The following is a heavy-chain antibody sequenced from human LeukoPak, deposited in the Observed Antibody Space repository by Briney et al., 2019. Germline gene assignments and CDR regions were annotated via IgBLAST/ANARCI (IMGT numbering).Heavy chain of an antibody. CDR1: GDSVSSNSAA. V-gene: IGHV6-1*01. Sequence: SQTLSLTCAISGDSVSSNSAAWNWIRQSPSRGLEWLGRTYYRSKWCNDYAVSVKSRITISPDTSKNQFSLQLNSVAPEDTAVYYCARSPIAVAGHNWFDPWGQGTLVTVSS. CDR2: TYYRSKWCN. CDR3: ARSPIAVAGHNWFDP. D-gene: IGHD6-19*01. J-gene: IGHJ5*02.